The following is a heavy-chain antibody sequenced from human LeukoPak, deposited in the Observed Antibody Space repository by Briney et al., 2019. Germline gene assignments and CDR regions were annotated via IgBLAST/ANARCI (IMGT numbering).Heavy chain of an antibody. J-gene: IGHJ4*02. CDR2: ISWNSGSI. CDR1: GLPFDDYA. Sequence: GGPLSLSCAASGLPFDDYAMPWVRQAQGEGLEWVSGISWNSGSIGYADSVKGRFTISRDNAKNSLYLQMNSLRAEDTALYYCATSARTYIGSSLDYWGQGTLVTVSS. D-gene: IGHD2-15*01. V-gene: IGHV3-9*01. CDR3: ATSARTYIGSSLDY.